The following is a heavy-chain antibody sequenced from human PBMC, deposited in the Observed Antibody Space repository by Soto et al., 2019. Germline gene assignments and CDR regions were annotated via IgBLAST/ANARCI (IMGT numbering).Heavy chain of an antibody. J-gene: IGHJ3*02. D-gene: IGHD3-22*01. CDR2: IKSKTDGGTT. V-gene: IGHV3-15*01. Sequence: EVQLVESGGGLVKPGGSLRLSCAASGFTFSNAWMSWVRQAPGKGLEWVGRIKSKTDGGTTDYAAPVKGRFTISRDDSKNTLYLQMNSLKTEDTAVYYCTTDLLGYYDSNNDAFDIWGQGTMVTVSS. CDR1: GFTFSNAW. CDR3: TTDLLGYYDSNNDAFDI.